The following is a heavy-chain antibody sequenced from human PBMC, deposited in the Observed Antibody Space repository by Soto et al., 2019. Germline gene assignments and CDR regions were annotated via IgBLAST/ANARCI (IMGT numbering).Heavy chain of an antibody. Sequence: EVQLLVSGGDLVQPGGSLRLSCVASGFTFGSRAMSWVRQAPGEGLEWVSTITDNGGDSKSADSVRGRFAISRDNPKKILYLQMSSLRAEDSAVYYCAEGAEDSYPESRIFDFWGRGTLVTVSS. CDR2: ITDNGGDS. CDR1: GFTFGSRA. V-gene: IGHV3-23*01. CDR3: AEGAEDSYPESRIFDF. J-gene: IGHJ4*02. D-gene: IGHD2-15*01.